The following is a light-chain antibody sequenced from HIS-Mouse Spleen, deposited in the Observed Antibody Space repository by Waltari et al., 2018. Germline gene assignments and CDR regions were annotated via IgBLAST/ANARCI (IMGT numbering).Light chain of an antibody. CDR3: YSTDSSGNHRV. CDR2: EDS. CDR1: ASPTKY. J-gene: IGLJ2*01. Sequence: SYELTQPPSVSVSPGQTARITCHGDASPTKYAYWYQQKSGPAPLLVICEDSKRTSGIPERFSGSSSGTMATLTISGAQVEDEADYYCYSTDSSGNHRVFGGGTKLTVL. V-gene: IGLV3-10*01.